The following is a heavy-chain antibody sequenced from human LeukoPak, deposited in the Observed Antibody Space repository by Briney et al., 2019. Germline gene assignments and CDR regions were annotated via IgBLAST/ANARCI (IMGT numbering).Heavy chain of an antibody. CDR1: GFTFSSYS. V-gene: IGHV3-21*01. CDR2: ISSSSSYI. CDR3: ARGMIAAAGASNWFDP. Sequence: VGSLRLSCAASGFTFSSYSMNWVRQAPGKGLEWVSSISSSSSYIYYADSVKGRFTISRDNAKNSLYLQMNSLRAEDTAVYYCARGMIAAAGASNWFDPWGRGTLVTVSS. D-gene: IGHD6-13*01. J-gene: IGHJ5*02.